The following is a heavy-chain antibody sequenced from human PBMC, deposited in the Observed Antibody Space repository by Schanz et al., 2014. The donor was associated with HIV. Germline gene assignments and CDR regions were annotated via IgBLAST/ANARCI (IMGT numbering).Heavy chain of an antibody. J-gene: IGHJ6*02. CDR2: ISATGAYM. CDR3: ARDSVDAVVTSTNYYNGIDV. D-gene: IGHD2-21*02. Sequence: EVQLAESGGGLVKPGGSLRLSCAASGLTISNYSMNWVRQAPGKGLEWVAFISATGAYMYYADSVKGRFTISRDNAKKSLFLQMPSLRDEDTAIYFCARDSVDAVVTSTNYYNGIDVWGQGTTVTVSS. CDR1: GLTISNYS. V-gene: IGHV3-21*02.